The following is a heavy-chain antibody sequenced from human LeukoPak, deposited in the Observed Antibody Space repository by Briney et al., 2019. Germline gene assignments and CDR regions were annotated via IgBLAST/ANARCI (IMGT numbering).Heavy chain of an antibody. CDR2: IYPSGST. D-gene: IGHD6-6*01. CDR1: GGSISSYY. V-gene: IGHV4-4*07. CDR3: ARRGRAARPNYAFDI. Sequence: SETLSLTCTVSGGSISSYYWTWIRQPAGKGLEWIGRIYPSGSTNYNPSLKSRVTMSVDTSKNQFSLKLSSVTAADTAVYYCARRGRAARPNYAFDIWGQGTMVTVSS. J-gene: IGHJ3*02.